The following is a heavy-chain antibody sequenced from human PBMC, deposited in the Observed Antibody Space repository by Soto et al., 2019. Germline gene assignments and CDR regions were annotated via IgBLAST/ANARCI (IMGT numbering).Heavy chain of an antibody. D-gene: IGHD5-12*01. J-gene: IGHJ4*02. CDR1: GGSISGHS. Sequence: SETLSLTCTVSGGSISGHSWIWIRQPAGRGLEWIGHIYPSGSTSYNPSLRSRVTMSLDTSNNQIFLNLTSVTAADTAVFYCVRGRSYSVYDIWGPGTLVTVSS. CDR3: VRGRSYSVYDI. V-gene: IGHV4-4*07. CDR2: IYPSGST.